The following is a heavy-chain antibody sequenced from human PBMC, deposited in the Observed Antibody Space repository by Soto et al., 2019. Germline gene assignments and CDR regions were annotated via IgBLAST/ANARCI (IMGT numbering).Heavy chain of an antibody. Sequence: EVQLLESGGGLVQPGGSLRLSCAAPGFTFSSYAMSWVRQAPGKGLEWVSAISGSGGSTYYADSVKGRFTISRDNSKNTLYLQMNSLRAEDTAVYYCARTRTLDDAFDIWGQGTMVTVSS. CDR1: GFTFSSYA. CDR3: ARTRTLDDAFDI. V-gene: IGHV3-23*01. J-gene: IGHJ3*02. CDR2: ISGSGGST.